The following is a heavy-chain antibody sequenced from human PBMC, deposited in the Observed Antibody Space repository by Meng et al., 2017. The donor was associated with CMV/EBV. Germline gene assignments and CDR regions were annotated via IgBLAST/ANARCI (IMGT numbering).Heavy chain of an antibody. CDR2: MSPNSGNT. CDR1: GYTFTTYD. V-gene: IGHV1-8*03. CDR3: ARDLTLPQFFYGMDV. D-gene: IGHD1-26*01. J-gene: IGHJ6*02. Sequence: ASAKVSCKASGYTFTTYDINWVRQATGQGLEWMGRMSPNSGNTAYAQKFQGRVTITRKTSISTAYMELSSLRSEDTAVYYCARDLTLPQFFYGMDVWGQGTTVTVSS.